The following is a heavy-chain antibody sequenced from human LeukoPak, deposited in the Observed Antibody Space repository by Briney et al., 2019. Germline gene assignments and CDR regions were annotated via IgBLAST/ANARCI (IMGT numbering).Heavy chain of an antibody. D-gene: IGHD5-18*01. CDR3: ARAVDTAMVF. V-gene: IGHV3-21*01. Sequence: GGSLRLSCAASGFTFSSYSMNWVRQAPGKGLEWVSSISSSSSYIYYADSVKGRFTISRDNAKNSLYLEMNSLRAEDTAVYYCARAVDTAMVFRGQGTLVTVSS. CDR1: GFTFSSYS. J-gene: IGHJ4*02. CDR2: ISSSSSYI.